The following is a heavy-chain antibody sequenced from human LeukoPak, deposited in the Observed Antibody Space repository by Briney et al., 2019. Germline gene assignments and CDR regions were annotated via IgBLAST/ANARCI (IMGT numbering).Heavy chain of an antibody. Sequence: GGSLRLSCAASGFTFDDYAMHWVRQAPGKGLEWVSGISWNSGSIGYADSVKGRFTISRDDAKNSLYLYLTSVRVDDTAVYYCARDLTSAYWSPGGYYYYMDVWGKGTAVTVSS. J-gene: IGHJ6*03. CDR1: GFTFDDYA. V-gene: IGHV3-9*01. D-gene: IGHD3-16*01. CDR2: ISWNSGSI. CDR3: ARDLTSAYWSPGGYYYYMDV.